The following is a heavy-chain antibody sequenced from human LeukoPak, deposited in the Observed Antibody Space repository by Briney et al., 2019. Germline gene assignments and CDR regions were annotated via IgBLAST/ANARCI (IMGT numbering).Heavy chain of an antibody. CDR1: GFTFVNYT. CDR2: IVGSGSTT. J-gene: IGHJ4*02. CDR3: ARGDSGSYTRFDY. V-gene: IGHV3-11*01. Sequence: GGSLRLSCAASGFTFVNYTMSWVRQAPGKGLEWVSSIVGSGSTTYYADSVKGRFTISRDNANNSLYLQMNSLRAEDTAVYYCARGDSGSYTRFDYWGQGTLVTVSS. D-gene: IGHD1-26*01.